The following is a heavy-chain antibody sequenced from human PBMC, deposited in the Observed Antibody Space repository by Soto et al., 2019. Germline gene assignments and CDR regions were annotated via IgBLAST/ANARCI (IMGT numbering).Heavy chain of an antibody. CDR2: ISSSSSTI. CDR3: ARPSNGYHFDC. J-gene: IGHJ4*02. CDR1: GFTFSSYS. V-gene: IGHV3-48*01. Sequence: GGSLRLSCAASGFTFSSYSMNWVLQAPWKGLEWVSYISSSSSTIYYADSVKGRFTISRDNAKNSLYLQMNSLRAEDMAVYYCARPSNGYHFDCWGQGTLVTVSS. D-gene: IGHD5-12*01.